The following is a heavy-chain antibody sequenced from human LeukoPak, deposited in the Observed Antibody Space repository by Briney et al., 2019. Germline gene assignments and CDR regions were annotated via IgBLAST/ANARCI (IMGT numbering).Heavy chain of an antibody. CDR2: VIPIFGAA. CDR1: GGTFSSYA. Sequence: ASVKVSCKASGGTFSSYAISWVRQAPGQGREWMGGVIPIFGAANYAQKFQGRVTITADESTSTAYMELSSLRSEDTPVYYCAREFRLTELVLRGISYYMDVWGKGTTVTVYS. J-gene: IGHJ6*03. CDR3: AREFRLTELVLRGISYYMDV. V-gene: IGHV1-69*13. D-gene: IGHD1-7*01.